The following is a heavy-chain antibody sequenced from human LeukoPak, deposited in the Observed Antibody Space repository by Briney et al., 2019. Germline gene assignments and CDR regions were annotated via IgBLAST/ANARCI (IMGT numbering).Heavy chain of an antibody. CDR3: ARDRRSDDSSSGRHYYYYMDV. V-gene: IGHV4-59*01. J-gene: IGHJ6*03. D-gene: IGHD3-22*01. CDR2: IYSRGST. CDR1: GGSLSSYY. Sequence: SGTLSLTCTVSGGSLSSYYCSWIRQPPGKGLEWVGYIYSRGSTNYNPPLKRRLTISVDTSKNRFSLKLSSVAAADPAVHYCARDRRSDDSSSGRHYYYYMDVWGKGTTVTVSS.